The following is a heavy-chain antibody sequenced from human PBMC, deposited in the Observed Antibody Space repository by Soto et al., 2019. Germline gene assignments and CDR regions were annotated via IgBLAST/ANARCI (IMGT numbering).Heavy chain of an antibody. Sequence: GGSLRLSCAASGFTFGDYSMHWVVQVPVKGLEWFSGFKWNSGDVGYADSVKGRFTISRDNAKNSLYLQMNSLRPEDTAVYYCAKDRSSGSPYYGMDFWGQGTMVTVSS. CDR2: FKWNSGDV. V-gene: IGHV3-9*01. CDR1: GFTFGDYS. J-gene: IGHJ6*02. D-gene: IGHD3-10*01. CDR3: AKDRSSGSPYYGMDF.